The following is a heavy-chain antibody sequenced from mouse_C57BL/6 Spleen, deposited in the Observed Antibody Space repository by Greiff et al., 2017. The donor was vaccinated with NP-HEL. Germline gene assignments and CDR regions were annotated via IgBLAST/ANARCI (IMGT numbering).Heavy chain of an antibody. CDR3: ARGTTVVWYFDV. J-gene: IGHJ1*03. D-gene: IGHD1-1*01. CDR1: GFTFSDYG. CDR2: ISSGSSTI. V-gene: IGHV5-17*01. Sequence: EVKLVESGGGLVKPGGSLKLSCAASGFTFSDYGMHWVRQAPEKGLEWVAYISSGSSTIYYADTVKGRFTISRDNAKNTLFLQMTSLRSEDTAMYYCARGTTVVWYFDVWGTGTTVTVSS.